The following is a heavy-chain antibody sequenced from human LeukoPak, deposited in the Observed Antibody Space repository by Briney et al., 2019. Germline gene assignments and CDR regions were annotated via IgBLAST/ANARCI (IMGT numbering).Heavy chain of an antibody. D-gene: IGHD6-13*01. CDR3: ARMMVAAAPSP. V-gene: IGHV4-34*01. Sequence: SETLSLTCAVYGGSFSGYYWSWIRQPPGKGLEWIGEINHSGSANYNPSLKSRVTISVDTSKNQFSLKLSSVTAADTAVYYCARMMVAAAPSPWGQGTLVTVSS. CDR2: INHSGSA. CDR1: GGSFSGYY. J-gene: IGHJ5*02.